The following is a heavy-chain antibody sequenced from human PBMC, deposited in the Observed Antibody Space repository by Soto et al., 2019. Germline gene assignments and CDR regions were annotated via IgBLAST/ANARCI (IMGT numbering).Heavy chain of an antibody. CDR3: ARVPRTQWLVPVYYFDY. CDR2: INAGNGNT. Sequence: GASVKVSCKASGYTFTSYAMHWVRQAPGQRLEWMGWINAGNGNTKYSQKFQGRVTITRDTSASTAYMELSSLRSEDTAVYYCARVPRTQWLVPVYYFDYWGQGTLVTVSS. J-gene: IGHJ4*02. D-gene: IGHD6-19*01. V-gene: IGHV1-3*01. CDR1: GYTFTSYA.